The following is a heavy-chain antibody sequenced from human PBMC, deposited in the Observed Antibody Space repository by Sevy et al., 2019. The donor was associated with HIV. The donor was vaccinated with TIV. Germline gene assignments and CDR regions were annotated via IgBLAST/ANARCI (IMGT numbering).Heavy chain of an antibody. CDR1: GFTFSDHY. V-gene: IGHV3-72*01. D-gene: IGHD3-16*01. CDR2: TRNKANSYTT. CDR3: ARDLGSAFDI. Sequence: GGSLGLSCAASGFTFSDHYMDWVRQAPGKGLEWVGRTRNKANSYTTEYAASVIGRFTISRDDSKNSLYLQMNSLKTEDTAVYYCARDLGSAFDIWGQGTMVTVS. J-gene: IGHJ3*02.